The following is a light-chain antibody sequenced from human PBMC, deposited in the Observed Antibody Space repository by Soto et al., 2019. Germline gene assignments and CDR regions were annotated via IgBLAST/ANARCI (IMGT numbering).Light chain of an antibody. V-gene: IGKV3-20*01. CDR2: DAS. J-gene: IGKJ1*01. CDR1: QSVSSGY. Sequence: IASTTSAGTLSWSPWERGTLSCRASQSVSSGYLAWYQQKPGQAPRLLIYDASSRATGIPDRFSGSGSGTDFTLTISRLEPEDFAVYYCQQDGCSPRTFGQGTKVDIK. CDR3: QQDGCSPRT.